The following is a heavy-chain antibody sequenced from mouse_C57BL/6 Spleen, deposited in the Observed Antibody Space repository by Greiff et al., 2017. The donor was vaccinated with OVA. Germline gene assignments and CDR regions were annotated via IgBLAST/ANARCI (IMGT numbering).Heavy chain of an antibody. Sequence: DVQLVESGGGLVQPGGSLSLSCAASGFTFTDYYMSWVRQPPGKALEWLGFIRNKANGYTTEYSASVKGRFTISRDNSQSILYLQMNALRAEDSATYYCARYPDYGNLYAMDDWGQGTSVTVSS. D-gene: IGHD2-1*01. CDR2: IRNKANGYTT. CDR3: ARYPDYGNLYAMDD. CDR1: GFTFTDYY. V-gene: IGHV7-3*01. J-gene: IGHJ4*01.